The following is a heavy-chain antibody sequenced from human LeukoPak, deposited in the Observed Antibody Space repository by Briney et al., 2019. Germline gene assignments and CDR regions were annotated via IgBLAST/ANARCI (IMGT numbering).Heavy chain of an antibody. V-gene: IGHV1-18*01. J-gene: IGHJ6*02. D-gene: IGHD2-2*01. CDR2: ISAYNGNT. CDR1: GYTFTSNG. Sequence: GASVKVSFKASGYTFTSNGISWVRQAHGQGLEWMGWISAYNGNTNYAQKLQGRVTMTTDTSTSTAYMELRSLRSDDTAVYYCARVSCSSTSCYRFYYYYGMDVWGQGTTVTVSS. CDR3: ARVSCSSTSCYRFYYYYGMDV.